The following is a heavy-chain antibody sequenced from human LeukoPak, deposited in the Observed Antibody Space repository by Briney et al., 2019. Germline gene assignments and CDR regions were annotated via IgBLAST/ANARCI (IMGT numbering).Heavy chain of an antibody. Sequence: GGSLRLSCAASGFSVNNNYMTWVRQAPGKGLEWVSVIYSGGSTYYADSVKGRFTISRDSSKNTVYLQMNSLRAEDTAAYFCARDSFYYDSGGSDSWGQGTLVTVSS. CDR2: IYSGGST. CDR3: ARDSFYYDSGGSDS. J-gene: IGHJ4*02. D-gene: IGHD3-22*01. CDR1: GFSVNNNY. V-gene: IGHV3-66*01.